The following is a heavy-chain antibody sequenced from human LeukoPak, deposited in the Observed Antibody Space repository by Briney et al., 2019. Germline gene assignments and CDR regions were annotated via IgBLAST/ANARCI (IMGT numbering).Heavy chain of an antibody. CDR3: ARHNSGSYGGHYYYYYMDV. D-gene: IGHD1-26*01. V-gene: IGHV4-34*01. Sequence: SETLSLTCAVYGGSFSGYYWSWIRQPPGKGLEWIGEINHSGSTNYNPSLKSRVTISVDTSKNQFSLKLSSVTAADTAVYYCARHNSGSYGGHYYYYYMDVWGKGTTVTISS. CDR2: INHSGST. J-gene: IGHJ6*03. CDR1: GGSFSGYY.